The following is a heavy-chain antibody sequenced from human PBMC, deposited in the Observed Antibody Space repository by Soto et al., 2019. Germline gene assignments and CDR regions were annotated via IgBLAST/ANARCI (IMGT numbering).Heavy chain of an antibody. Sequence: ASVKVSCKASGYTFTGYYMHWVRQAPGQGLEWMGWINPNSGGTNYAQKFQGWVTMTRDTSISTAYMELSRLGSDDTAVYYCARDVNYCSGGSCYRAYGMDVWGQGTTVTVSS. J-gene: IGHJ6*02. V-gene: IGHV1-2*04. D-gene: IGHD2-15*01. CDR2: INPNSGGT. CDR1: GYTFTGYY. CDR3: ARDVNYCSGGSCYRAYGMDV.